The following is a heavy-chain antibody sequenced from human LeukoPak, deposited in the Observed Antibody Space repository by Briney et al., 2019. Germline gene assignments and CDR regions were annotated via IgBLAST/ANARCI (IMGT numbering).Heavy chain of an antibody. V-gene: IGHV3-23*01. CDR1: GFTLGSYA. Sequence: PGGSLRLSCAVSGFTLGSYAMSWVRQAPGKGLEWVSAISGNGYNTYYADSVKGRFTISSESSGNTLYLQMHNLRAEDTAVYYCAKGVRLWFAFYFDYWGQGTLVTVSS. D-gene: IGHD3-10*01. CDR2: ISGNGYNT. CDR3: AKGVRLWFAFYFDY. J-gene: IGHJ4*02.